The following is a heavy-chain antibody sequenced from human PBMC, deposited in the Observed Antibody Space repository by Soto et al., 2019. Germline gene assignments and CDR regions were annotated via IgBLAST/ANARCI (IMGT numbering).Heavy chain of an antibody. CDR1: GYTFTSYG. CDR2: ISAYNGNT. Sequence: ASVKVSCKASGYTFTSYGISWVRQAPGQGLEWMGWISAYNGNTNYAQKLQGRVTMTTDTSTSTAYMELRSLRSDDTAVYYCARGLGYSPGIAAAGPLGSFDYWGQGTLVTVSS. V-gene: IGHV1-18*01. D-gene: IGHD6-13*01. CDR3: ARGLGYSPGIAAAGPLGSFDY. J-gene: IGHJ4*02.